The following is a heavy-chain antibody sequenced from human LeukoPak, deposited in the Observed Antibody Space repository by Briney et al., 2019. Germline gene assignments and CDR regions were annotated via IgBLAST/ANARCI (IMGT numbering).Heavy chain of an antibody. CDR3: ARGNYDSTGYYYMGDTLDI. CDR1: GGSITNYY. D-gene: IGHD3-22*01. CDR2: IYISGST. J-gene: IGHJ3*02. Sequence: PSETLSLTCTVSGGSITNYYWNWIRQPAGKGLEWIGHIYISGSTNYNPSLKCRVTMSVDTSKNQFSLKVNSVTAADTAVYYCARGNYDSTGYYYMGDTLDIWGQGTMVTVSS. V-gene: IGHV4-4*07.